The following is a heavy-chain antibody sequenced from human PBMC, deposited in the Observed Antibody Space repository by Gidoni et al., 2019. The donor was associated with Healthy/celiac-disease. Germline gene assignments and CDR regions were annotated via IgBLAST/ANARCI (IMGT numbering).Heavy chain of an antibody. J-gene: IGHJ6*02. V-gene: IGHV3-21*01. CDR1: GFAFSRYS. CDR3: ARGVPAAYYYYGMDV. CDR2: ISRSSSDI. Sequence: EVQLVESGGGLVKPGGSLRRSCAASGFAFSRYSMNWVRQAPGKGLEWGSSISRSSSDIYYADSVKGRFTISRDNAKNSLYLQMNSLRAEDTAVYYCARGVPAAYYYYGMDVWGQGTTVTVSS. D-gene: IGHD2-2*01.